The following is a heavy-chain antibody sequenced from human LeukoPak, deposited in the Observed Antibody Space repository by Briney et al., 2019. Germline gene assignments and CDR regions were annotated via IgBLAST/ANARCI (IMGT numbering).Heavy chain of an antibody. Sequence: ASVKVSCKVSGYTLTELSMHWVRQAPGNGLEWMGGFDPEDGETIYAQKFQGRVTMTEDTSTDTAYMELSSLRSEDTAVYYCATGLFIAAADHHDYWGQGTLVTVSS. D-gene: IGHD6-13*01. J-gene: IGHJ4*02. V-gene: IGHV1-24*01. CDR2: FDPEDGET. CDR3: ATGLFIAAADHHDY. CDR1: GYTLTELS.